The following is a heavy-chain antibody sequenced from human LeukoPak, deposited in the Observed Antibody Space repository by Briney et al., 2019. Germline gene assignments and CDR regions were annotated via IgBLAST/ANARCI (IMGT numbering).Heavy chain of an antibody. Sequence: SETLSLTCAVYGGSFSGYYWSWIRQPPGKGLEWIGEINHSGSTNYNPSLKSRVTISVDTSKNQFSLKLSSVTAADTAVYYCARGFEGSGSLTYSHLGFDPWGQGTLVTVSS. V-gene: IGHV4-34*01. J-gene: IGHJ5*02. CDR3: ARGFEGSGSLTYSHLGFDP. CDR1: GGSFSGYY. D-gene: IGHD3-10*01. CDR2: INHSGST.